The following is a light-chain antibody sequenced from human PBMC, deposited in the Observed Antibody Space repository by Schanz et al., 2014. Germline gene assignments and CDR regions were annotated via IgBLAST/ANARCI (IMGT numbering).Light chain of an antibody. CDR1: SSDVGGNNY. CDR2: EVN. CDR3: CSYAGSSWV. V-gene: IGLV2-8*01. Sequence: QSALTQPPSASGSPGQSVAISCTGTSSDVGGNNYVSWYQQHPGKAPKLLIYEVNKRPSGVPDRFSGSKSGNTASLTISGLQAEDEADYYCCSYAGSSWVFGGGTKVTVL. J-gene: IGLJ3*02.